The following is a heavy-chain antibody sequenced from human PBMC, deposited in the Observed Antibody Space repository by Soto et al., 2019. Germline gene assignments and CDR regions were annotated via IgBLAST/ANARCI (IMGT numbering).Heavy chain of an antibody. CDR3: ARDRYCTNGVCWGDLTGLDY. CDR2: IYYRGST. J-gene: IGHJ4*02. D-gene: IGHD2-8*01. Sequence: QVQLQASGPGLVKPSQTLSLTCTGSGGSISSGDYYWRWIRQPPGKGLEWLGYIYYRGSTYYNPSLKSRVTISVDTSKNQFSLKLSSVTAADTAVYYCARDRYCTNGVCWGDLTGLDYWGQGTLFTVSS. V-gene: IGHV4-30-4*01. CDR1: GGSISSGDYY.